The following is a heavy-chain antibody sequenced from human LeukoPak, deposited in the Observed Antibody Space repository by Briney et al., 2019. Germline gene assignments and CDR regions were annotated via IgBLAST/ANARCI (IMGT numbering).Heavy chain of an antibody. D-gene: IGHD3-22*01. CDR1: GGSFSGYY. Sequence: SETLSLTCAVYGGSFSGYYWSWIRQPPGKGLDWIGEINHNGGTNYNPSLKSRLTISVDTSKNQFSLKLSSVTAADTAVYYCARGKAKYYYDSSGYHRRDAFDIWGQGTMVTVSS. CDR2: INHNGGT. J-gene: IGHJ3*02. V-gene: IGHV4-34*01. CDR3: ARGKAKYYYDSSGYHRRDAFDI.